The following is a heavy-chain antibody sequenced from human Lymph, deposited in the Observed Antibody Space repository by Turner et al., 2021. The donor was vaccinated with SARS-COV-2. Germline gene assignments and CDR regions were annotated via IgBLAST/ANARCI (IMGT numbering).Heavy chain of an antibody. CDR3: ARETVNNWVDP. CDR1: GPSMNSNY. V-gene: IGHV4-59*01. CDR2: IYYRGST. Sequence: QVHLQASGPRMVKPLETLSPTCTVSGPSMNSNYWSSVRQPPGKRLEWTGYIYYRGSTTYNPSLESRVTISVDTSRNQFSLNLTSVTAADTATYYCARETVNNWVDPWGQGTLVTVSS. J-gene: IGHJ5*02.